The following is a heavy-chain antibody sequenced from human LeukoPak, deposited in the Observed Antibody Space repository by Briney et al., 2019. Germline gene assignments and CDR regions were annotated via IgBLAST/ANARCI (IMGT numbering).Heavy chain of an antibody. CDR3: ARDGGYSSSFHY. CDR2: ISSSGGTT. Sequence: PGGSLRLSCAASGFTFSIHAMSWVRQAPGKGLEWVSAISSSGGTTYYADSVKGRFTISRDNSKNTLYLQMNSQRAEDTAVYYCARDGGYSSSFHYWGQGTLVTVSS. J-gene: IGHJ4*02. D-gene: IGHD6-13*01. CDR1: GFTFSIHA. V-gene: IGHV3-23*01.